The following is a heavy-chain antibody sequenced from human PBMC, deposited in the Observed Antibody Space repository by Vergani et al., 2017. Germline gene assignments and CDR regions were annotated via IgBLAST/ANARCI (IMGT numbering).Heavy chain of an antibody. CDR3: ARVGXSLLYAYYYDYMDV. V-gene: IGHV4-34*01. D-gene: IGHD2-2*02. J-gene: IGHJ6*03. Sequence: QVQLQQWGAGLLKPSETLALTCAVYGGSFSGYHWSWIRQPPGKGLEWIGEINHSGSTNYNPSLKSRVTISLDTSKNQFSLKLTSVTAADTAVYYCARVGXSLLYAYYYDYMDVWGKGTTVTVSS. CDR1: GGSFSGYH. CDR2: INHSGST.